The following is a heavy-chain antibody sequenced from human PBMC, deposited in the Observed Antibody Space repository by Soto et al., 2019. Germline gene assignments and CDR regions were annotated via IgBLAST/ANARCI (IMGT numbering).Heavy chain of an antibody. CDR1: GYTFTGYD. Sequence: QVQLVQSGAEVKKPGASVKVSCKASGYTFTGYDINWVRQAPGQGLEWMGWMNPNSGNTGYAQRFQGRVTMTRNASISTAYMELSSLRSEDTAVYFCARGRPYYYGSGSCDFWGKGTLVSVAS. D-gene: IGHD3-10*01. V-gene: IGHV1-8*01. J-gene: IGHJ4*02. CDR3: ARGRPYYYGSGSCDF. CDR2: MNPNSGNT.